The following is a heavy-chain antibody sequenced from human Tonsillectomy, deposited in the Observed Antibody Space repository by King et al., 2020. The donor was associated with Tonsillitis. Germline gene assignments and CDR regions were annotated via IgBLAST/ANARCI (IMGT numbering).Heavy chain of an antibody. J-gene: IGHJ3*02. V-gene: IGHV3-30-3*01. D-gene: IGHD3-10*01. CDR2: LSYDGFNI. CDR1: GFTFNTYT. Sequence: HVQLVESGGGVVQPGRSLRLSCAGSGFTFNTYTMHWVRQAPGKGLEWVARLSYDGFNIDYADSVKGRFTISRDNSESTLYLQMNRLRAEDTAVYFCARPTSRFPQGSALDIWGQGTMVTVSS. CDR3: ARPTSRFPQGSALDI.